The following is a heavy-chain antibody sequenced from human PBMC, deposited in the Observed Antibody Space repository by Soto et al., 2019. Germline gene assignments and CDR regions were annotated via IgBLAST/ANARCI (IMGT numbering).Heavy chain of an antibody. Sequence: ASVKVSCKASGYTFTGYYMHWVRQAPGQGPEWMGWINPNSGGTNYAQKFQGWVTMTRDTSISTAYMELSRLRSDDTAVYYCARENLRHYDFWSGYSRYYYYGMDVWGQGTTVTVSS. CDR1: GYTFTGYY. V-gene: IGHV1-2*04. J-gene: IGHJ6*02. CDR2: INPNSGGT. D-gene: IGHD3-3*01. CDR3: ARENLRHYDFWSGYSRYYYYGMDV.